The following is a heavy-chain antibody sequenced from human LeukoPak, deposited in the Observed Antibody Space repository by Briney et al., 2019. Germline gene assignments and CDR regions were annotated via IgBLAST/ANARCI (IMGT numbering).Heavy chain of an antibody. J-gene: IGHJ6*02. D-gene: IGHD3-10*01. CDR1: GYTFTVYY. Sequence: ASVKVSFKASGYTFTVYYMHWVRQAPGQGREWMGWINPNSGGTNYAQKFQGRVTMTRDTSISTAYMELSRLRSDDTAVYYCARDYNFDYYGSGHAGYYYGMDVWGQGTTVTVSS. CDR3: ARDYNFDYYGSGHAGYYYGMDV. CDR2: INPNSGGT. V-gene: IGHV1-2*02.